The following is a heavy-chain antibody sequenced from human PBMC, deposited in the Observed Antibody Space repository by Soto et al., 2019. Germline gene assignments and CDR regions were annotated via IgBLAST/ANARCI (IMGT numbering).Heavy chain of an antibody. J-gene: IGHJ3*02. CDR2: IYSGGST. D-gene: IGHD2-15*01. CDR1: GFTVSSNY. CDR3: ARDLYCSGGSCGDAFDI. Sequence: PGGSLRLSCAASGFTVSSNYMSWVRQAPGKGLEWVSVIYSGGSTYYADSVKGRFTIPRDNSKNTLYLQMNSLRAEDTAVCYCARDLYCSGGSCGDAFDIWGQGTMVTVSS. V-gene: IGHV3-53*01.